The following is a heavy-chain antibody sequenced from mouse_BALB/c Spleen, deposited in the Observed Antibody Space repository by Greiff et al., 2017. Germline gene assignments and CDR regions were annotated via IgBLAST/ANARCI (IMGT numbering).Heavy chain of an antibody. V-gene: IGHV5-12-2*01. Sequence: EVHLVESGGGLVQPGGSLKLSCAASGFTFSSYTMSWVRQTPEKRLEWVAYISNGGGSTYYPDTVKGRFTISRDNAKNTLYLQMSSLKSEDTAMYYCARHYGYFDYWGQGTTLTVSS. CDR3: ARHYGYFDY. J-gene: IGHJ2*01. D-gene: IGHD1-1*02. CDR2: ISNGGGST. CDR1: GFTFSSYT.